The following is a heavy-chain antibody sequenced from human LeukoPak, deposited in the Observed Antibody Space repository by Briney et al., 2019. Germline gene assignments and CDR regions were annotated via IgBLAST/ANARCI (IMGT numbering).Heavy chain of an antibody. J-gene: IGHJ4*02. V-gene: IGHV3-48*01. CDR2: ISSGSSTI. D-gene: IGHD3-3*01. Sequence: GGSLRLSCAASGFTFSSYSMNWVRQAPGKGLEWVSHISSGSSTIYYTDSVKGRFTISRDNAKNSLYLQMNSLRAEDTAVYYCARGARGFWSGYYDYWGQGTLVTVSS. CDR3: ARGARGFWSGYYDY. CDR1: GFTFSSYS.